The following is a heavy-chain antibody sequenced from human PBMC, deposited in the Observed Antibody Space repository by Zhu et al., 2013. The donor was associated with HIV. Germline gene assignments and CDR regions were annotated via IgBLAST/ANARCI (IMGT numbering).Heavy chain of an antibody. D-gene: IGHD6-19*01. J-gene: IGHJ4*02. CDR1: GGSISSSSYY. Sequence: QVQLQESGPGLVKPSETLSLTCTVSGGSISSSSYYWGWIRQPPGKGLEWIGSIYYSGSTYYNPSLKSRVTISVDTSKNQFSLKLSSVTAADTAVYYCARDGVDSSGWSLLFRDSPFDYWGQGTLVTVSS. CDR2: IYYSGST. CDR3: ARDGVDSSGWSLLFRDSPFDY. V-gene: IGHV4-39*07.